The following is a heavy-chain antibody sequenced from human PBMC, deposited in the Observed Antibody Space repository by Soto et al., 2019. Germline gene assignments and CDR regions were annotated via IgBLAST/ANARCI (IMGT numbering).Heavy chain of an antibody. Sequence: NPGGSLRLSCAASGFTFSSYSMNWVRQAPGKGLEWVSSISSSSSYIYYADSVKGRFTISRDNAKNSLYLQMNSLRAEDTAVYYCARVARHTYSSWFDPWGQGTLVTVSS. D-gene: IGHD2-15*01. V-gene: IGHV3-21*01. J-gene: IGHJ5*02. CDR2: ISSSSSYI. CDR3: ARVARHTYSSWFDP. CDR1: GFTFSSYS.